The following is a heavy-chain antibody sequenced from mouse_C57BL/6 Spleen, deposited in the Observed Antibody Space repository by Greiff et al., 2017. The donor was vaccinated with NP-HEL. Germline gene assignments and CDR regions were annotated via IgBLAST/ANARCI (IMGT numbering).Heavy chain of an antibody. CDR2: IYPGDGDT. J-gene: IGHJ4*01. CDR1: GYAFSSSW. V-gene: IGHV1-82*01. CDR3: ARSGYGHYYAMAY. D-gene: IGHD2-2*01. Sequence: QVQLQQSGPELVKPGASVKISCKASGYAFSSSWMNWVKQRPGKGLEWIGRIYPGDGDTNYNGKFKGKATLTADKSSSTAYMQLSSLASEDSAVYCCARSGYGHYYAMAYWGQGTSVTVSS.